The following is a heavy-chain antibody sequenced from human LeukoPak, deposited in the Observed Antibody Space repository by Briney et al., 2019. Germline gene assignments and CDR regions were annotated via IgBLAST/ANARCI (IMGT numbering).Heavy chain of an antibody. J-gene: IGHJ5*02. V-gene: IGHV4-38-2*02. D-gene: IGHD6-19*01. CDR3: ARVRSSGWGVWFDP. CDR1: GYSISSGYY. Sequence: SETLSLTCTVSGYSISSGYYWGWIRPPPGKGLEWIGSIHHSGSTNYNPSLKSRVTMSVDTSKNQFSLKLSSVTAADTAVYYCARVRSSGWGVWFDPWGQGTLVTVSS. CDR2: IHHSGST.